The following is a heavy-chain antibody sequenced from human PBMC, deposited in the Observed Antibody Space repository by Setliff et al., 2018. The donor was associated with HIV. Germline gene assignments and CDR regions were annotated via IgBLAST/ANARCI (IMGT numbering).Heavy chain of an antibody. CDR1: GYTFTNYG. CDR3: AREVVPTSEYHTFDS. D-gene: IGHD6-6*01. J-gene: IGHJ4*02. Sequence: VKVSCTASGYTFTNYGISWLRQAPGQGLEWMGWISGYNSDTKYAEKVQGRVTMTTDTSTGTAYMELRSLRSDDTAVHYCAREVVPTSEYHTFDSWGQGSLVTVSS. CDR2: ISGYNSDT. V-gene: IGHV1-18*04.